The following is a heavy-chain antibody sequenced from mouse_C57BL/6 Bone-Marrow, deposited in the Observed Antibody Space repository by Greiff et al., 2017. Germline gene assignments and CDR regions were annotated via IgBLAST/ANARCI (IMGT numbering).Heavy chain of an antibody. D-gene: IGHD1-1*01. J-gene: IGHJ1*03. Sequence: QVQLQQPGAELVKPGASVKMSCKASGYTFTSYWITWVKQRPGQGLEWIGDIYPGSGSTNYNEKFKSKATLTVDTSSSTAYMQLSSLTSEDSAVYYCARSRGGRGYIDVWGTGTTGTVSS. CDR3: ARSRGGRGYIDV. V-gene: IGHV1-55*01. CDR2: IYPGSGST. CDR1: GYTFTSYW.